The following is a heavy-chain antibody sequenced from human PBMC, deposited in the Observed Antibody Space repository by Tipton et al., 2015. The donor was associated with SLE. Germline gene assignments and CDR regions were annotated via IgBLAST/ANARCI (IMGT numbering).Heavy chain of an antibody. CDR3: ATDLFCSGVTCSDS. CDR1: GGSISSDSSF. V-gene: IGHV4-61*02. D-gene: IGHD2-15*01. CDR2: VYNTGST. J-gene: IGHJ4*02. Sequence: TLSLTCTVSGGSISSDSSFWSWIRQPAGEGLEWIGRVYNTGSTIYNPSLKSRVSISLDTSKNQFSLKLTSVAAADTAVYYCATDLFCSGVTCSDSWGQGTLVTVSS.